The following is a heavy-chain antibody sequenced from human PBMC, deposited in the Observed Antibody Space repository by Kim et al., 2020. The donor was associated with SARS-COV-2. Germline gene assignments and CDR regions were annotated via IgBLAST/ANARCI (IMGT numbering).Heavy chain of an antibody. D-gene: IGHD3-10*01. J-gene: IGHJ5*02. CDR1: GGSISSSSYY. Sequence: SETLSLTYTVSGGSISSSSYYWGWIRQPPGKGLEWIGSIYYSGSTYYNPSLKSRVTISVDTSKNQFSLKLSSVTAADTAVYYCARLGAMVRGRGWFDPWGQGTLVTVSS. V-gene: IGHV4-39*01. CDR3: ARLGAMVRGRGWFDP. CDR2: IYYSGST.